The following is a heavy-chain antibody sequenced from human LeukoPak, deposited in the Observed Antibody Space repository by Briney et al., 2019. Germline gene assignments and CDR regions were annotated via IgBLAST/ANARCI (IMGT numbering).Heavy chain of an antibody. CDR3: ARGRLARIPYFDS. J-gene: IGHJ4*02. CDR2: VDYSGTI. CDR1: GGSICSGSHF. V-gene: IGHV4-31*03. D-gene: IGHD6-19*01. Sequence: PSETLSLTCSVFGGSICSGSHFWSWIRQLPGKGLEWLGYVDYSGTIYYNSSLESRLTLSVDTSNSQFSLDLRSMTAADTAVYYCARGRLARIPYFDSWGQGALVAVSS.